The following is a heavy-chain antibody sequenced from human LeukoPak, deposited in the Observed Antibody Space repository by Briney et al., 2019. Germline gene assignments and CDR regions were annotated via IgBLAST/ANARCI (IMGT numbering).Heavy chain of an antibody. CDR2: IRADGVTT. V-gene: IGHV3-43*02. CDR1: GFTFDDYA. Sequence: PGGSLRLSCAASGFTFDDYAMHWVRQAPGKGLEWVSVIRADGVTTFYADSVKGRFTISRDSSKNSLYLQMNSLRTEDSALYYCEKVYYWGQGTLVTVSS. J-gene: IGHJ4*02. CDR3: EKVYY.